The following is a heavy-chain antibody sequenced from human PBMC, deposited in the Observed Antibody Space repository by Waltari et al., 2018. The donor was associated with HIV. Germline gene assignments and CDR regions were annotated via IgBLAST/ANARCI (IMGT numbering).Heavy chain of an antibody. CDR3: ARGFRGSSSSDYYYYGMDV. D-gene: IGHD6-6*01. CDR1: GYTFTGYY. V-gene: IGHV1-2*04. Sequence: QVQLVQSGAEVKKPGASVKVSCKASGYTFTGYYMHWVRQAPGQGLEWMGWINPNSGGTNYAQKFQGWVTMTRDTSISTAYMELSRLRSDDTAVYYCARGFRGSSSSDYYYYGMDVWGQGTTVTVSS. J-gene: IGHJ6*02. CDR2: INPNSGGT.